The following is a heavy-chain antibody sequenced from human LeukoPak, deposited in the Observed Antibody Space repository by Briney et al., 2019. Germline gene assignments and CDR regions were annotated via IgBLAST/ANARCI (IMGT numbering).Heavy chain of an antibody. CDR2: VYSRGSP. Sequence: SQTLSLTCTVSGDSINNGSYYWTWIRQPAGKSLEWIGRVYSRGSPNHNSSLKNRVSISIDNSRNQVSLKMNSMTAADSAVYYCARGRNLRVYFDVWGQGTIVTVSS. CDR1: GDSINNGSYY. CDR3: ARGRNLRVYFDV. V-gene: IGHV4-61*02. J-gene: IGHJ3*01. D-gene: IGHD1-14*01.